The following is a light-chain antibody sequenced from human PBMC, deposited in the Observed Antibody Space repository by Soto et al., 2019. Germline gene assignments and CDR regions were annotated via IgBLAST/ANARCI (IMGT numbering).Light chain of an antibody. CDR3: QQYNNRPPDT. J-gene: IGKJ2*01. Sequence: EVVLTQSPATMSLYPGEGATLSCRASQSVSTYLGWYQQKPGQAPRLLIYGASTRVAGIPARFSGSGSGTEFSLTISSLQSEDFAVYYCQQYNNRPPDTFGQGTKLEIK. V-gene: IGKV3-15*01. CDR1: QSVSTY. CDR2: GAS.